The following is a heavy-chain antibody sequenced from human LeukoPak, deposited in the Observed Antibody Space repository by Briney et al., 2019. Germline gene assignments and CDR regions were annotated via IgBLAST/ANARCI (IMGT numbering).Heavy chain of an antibody. J-gene: IGHJ4*02. CDR3: ARDGPAPAAVDY. CDR1: GFTFSSYS. D-gene: IGHD2-2*01. Sequence: GGSLRLSCAASGFTFSSYSMNWVRLAPGKGLEWVSSISSSSSYIYYADSVKGRFTISRDNAKNSLYLQMNSLRAEDTAVYYCARDGPAPAAVDYWGQGTLVTVSS. CDR2: ISSSSSYI. V-gene: IGHV3-21*01.